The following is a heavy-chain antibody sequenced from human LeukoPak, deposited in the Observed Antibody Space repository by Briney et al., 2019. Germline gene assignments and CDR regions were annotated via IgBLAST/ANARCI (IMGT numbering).Heavy chain of an antibody. CDR1: GFTFSSSA. V-gene: IGHV3-23*01. CDR2: ISGTGYTT. Sequence: PGGSLRLSCAASGFTFSSSAMSWVRQAPGEGLEWVSLISGTGYTTYYADSVKGRFTISRDNSKNTLYLQMNSLRADDTAVYYCAKVLWEFTSAPFDYWGQGILVTVSS. CDR3: AKVLWEFTSAPFDY. J-gene: IGHJ4*02. D-gene: IGHD3-10*01.